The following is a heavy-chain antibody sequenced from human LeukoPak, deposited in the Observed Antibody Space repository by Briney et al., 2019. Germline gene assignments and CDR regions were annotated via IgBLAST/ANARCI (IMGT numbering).Heavy chain of an antibody. D-gene: IGHD2-8*01. CDR2: ISPYNGNT. V-gene: IGHV1-18*01. Sequence: ASVEVSCKASGYTFTNYGISWVRQAPGQGLEWMGWISPYNGNTNYAQKLQGRVTVTTDTSTSTAYMELRSLRSDDTAVYYCTRTVLDCKNGVCYDYWGQGTLVTVSS. CDR1: GYTFTNYG. CDR3: TRTVLDCKNGVCYDY. J-gene: IGHJ4*02.